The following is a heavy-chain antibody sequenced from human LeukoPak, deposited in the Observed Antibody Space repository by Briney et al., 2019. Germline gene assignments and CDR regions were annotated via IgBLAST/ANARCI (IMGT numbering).Heavy chain of an antibody. V-gene: IGHV4-39*07. CDR3: ARESKRAGYSYGYATLDY. CDR2: IYYSGST. Sequence: SETLSLTCTVSGGSISSSSYYWGWIRQPPGKGLEWIGSIYYSGSTYYNPSLKSRVTISVDTSKNQFSLKLSSVTAADTAVYYCARESKRAGYSYGYATLDYWGQGTLVTVSS. J-gene: IGHJ4*02. CDR1: GGSISSSSYY. D-gene: IGHD5-18*01.